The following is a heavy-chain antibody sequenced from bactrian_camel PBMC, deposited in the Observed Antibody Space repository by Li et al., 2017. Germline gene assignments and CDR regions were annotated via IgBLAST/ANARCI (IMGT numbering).Heavy chain of an antibody. CDR3: VRETMEWVPARSLGY. V-gene: IGHV3S53*01. CDR1: GLVDSVTW. Sequence: VQLVESGGGSVQAGGSLTLSCAAQGLVDSVTWMGWFRQAPGKEREGVAIIDPSESTTYADSVKGRFTISRDNAKNTLYLQMNSLKPEDTGVYYCVRETMEWVPARSLGYWGQGTQVTVS. CDR2: IDPSEST. D-gene: IGHD5*01. J-gene: IGHJ6*01.